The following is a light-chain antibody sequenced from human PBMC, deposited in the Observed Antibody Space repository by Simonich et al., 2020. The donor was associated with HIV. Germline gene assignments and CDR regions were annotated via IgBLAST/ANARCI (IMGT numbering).Light chain of an antibody. CDR3: AAWDDSLSGRV. J-gene: IGLJ3*02. Sequence: QSVLTQPPSASGTPGQRVTISCSGTSSNIGSNNVNWYQQLPGTAPKLLIYSNNQRPYGVPDRFSGSKSGTSASLAISGLRSEDEADYYCAAWDDSLSGRVFGGGTKLTVL. V-gene: IGLV1-47*02. CDR1: SSNIGSNN. CDR2: SNN.